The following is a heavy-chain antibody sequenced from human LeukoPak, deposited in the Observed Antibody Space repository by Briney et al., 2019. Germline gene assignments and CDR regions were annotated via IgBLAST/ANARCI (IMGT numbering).Heavy chain of an antibody. CDR1: GSILTGYY. CDR3: ARGSFIAATQFDY. D-gene: IGHD6-13*01. V-gene: IGHV1-2*02. CDR2: INPNSGGT. J-gene: IGHJ4*02. Sequence: ASVKVSCKASGSILTGYYMHWVRQAPGQGLEWMGWINPNSGGTNYAQKFQGRVTMTRDTSITTAYMELTRLRSDDTAVYYCARGSFIAATQFDYWGQGTLVTVSS.